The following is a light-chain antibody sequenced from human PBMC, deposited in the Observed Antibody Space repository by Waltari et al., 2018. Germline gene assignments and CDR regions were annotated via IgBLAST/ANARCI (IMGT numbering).Light chain of an antibody. CDR3: QQYNNWPSWT. CDR2: GAS. Sequence: EIVMTQSPATLSVSPGERATLSCRASQSVSSNVAWYQQKPGQAHRLLIYGASTRATGIPARFSGSGSGTEFTLTISSMQSEDFAVYYCQQYNNWPSWTFGQGTKVEIK. CDR1: QSVSSN. J-gene: IGKJ1*01. V-gene: IGKV3-15*01.